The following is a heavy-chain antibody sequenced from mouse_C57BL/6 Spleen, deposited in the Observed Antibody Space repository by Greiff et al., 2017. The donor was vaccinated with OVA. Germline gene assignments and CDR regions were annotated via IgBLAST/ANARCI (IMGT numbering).Heavy chain of an antibody. CDR1: GYAFSSSW. J-gene: IGHJ4*01. Sequence: QVQLQQSRPELVKPGASVKISCKASGYAFSSSWMNWVKQRPGKGLEWIGRIYPGDGDTNYNGKFKGKATLTADKSSSTAYMQLSSLTSEDSAVYFCARGSLGMDYWGQGTSVTVSS. CDR3: ARGSLGMDY. V-gene: IGHV1-82*01. CDR2: IYPGDGDT.